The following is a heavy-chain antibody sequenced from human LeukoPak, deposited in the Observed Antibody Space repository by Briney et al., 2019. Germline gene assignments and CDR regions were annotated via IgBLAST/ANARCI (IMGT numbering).Heavy chain of an antibody. CDR1: GGSISSYY. V-gene: IGHV4-59*01. J-gene: IGHJ4*02. CDR3: ARASIVGAIPFDY. CDR2: IYYSGST. D-gene: IGHD1-26*01. Sequence: PSETLSLTCTVSGGSISSYYWSWTRQPPGKGLEWIGYIYYSGSTNYNPSLKSRVTISVDTSKNQFSLKLSSVTAADTAVYYCARASIVGAIPFDYWGQGTLVTVSS.